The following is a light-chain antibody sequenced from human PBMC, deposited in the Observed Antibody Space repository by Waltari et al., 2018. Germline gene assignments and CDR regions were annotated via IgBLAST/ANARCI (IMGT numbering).Light chain of an antibody. V-gene: IGLV2-14*01. CDR3: CSYTGSSTRV. CDR1: SSDVGGYNY. Sequence: QSALTQPASVSGSPGQSITISCTGTSSDVGGYNYVSWYQQHPGKAPKLVIFDVTTRPAGVSNRFSGSKSGNTASRTISGLQAEDEADYDCCSYTGSSTRVFGGGTKLTVL. J-gene: IGLJ3*02. CDR2: DVT.